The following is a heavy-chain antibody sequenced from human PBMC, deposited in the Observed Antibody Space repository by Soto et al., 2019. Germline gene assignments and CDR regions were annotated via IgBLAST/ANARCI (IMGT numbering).Heavy chain of an antibody. CDR2: INPIRGNT. CDR3: ARVPGLEILDY. V-gene: IGHV1-2*02. Sequence: QVQLVQSGAEVKRPGASVQVSCRASGYTFTGYYIHWLRQAPGQGLEWMGWINPIRGNTDYAQKFQGRVTMTRDTSISTAYMELRRLTSDDTAVYYCARVPGLEILDYWGQGTQVTVSS. CDR1: GYTFTGYY. D-gene: IGHD1-1*01. J-gene: IGHJ4*02.